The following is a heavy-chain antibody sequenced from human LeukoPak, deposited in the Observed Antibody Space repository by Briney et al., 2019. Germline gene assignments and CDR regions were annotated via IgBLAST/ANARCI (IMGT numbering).Heavy chain of an antibody. J-gene: IGHJ6*03. CDR2: IYILGTT. V-gene: IGHV4-61*09. D-gene: IGHD5-18*01. Sequence: SQTLSLTCSVSGGSISSGYYYWSWVRQAAGKGLEWIGHIYILGTTEYNPSLKSRVSMSIDKSDNHFSLNLSSVTAADTADYYCARGSRGYTYGWPYYYMDVWGKGTTVIVSS. CDR3: ARGSRGYTYGWPYYYMDV. CDR1: GGSISSGYYY.